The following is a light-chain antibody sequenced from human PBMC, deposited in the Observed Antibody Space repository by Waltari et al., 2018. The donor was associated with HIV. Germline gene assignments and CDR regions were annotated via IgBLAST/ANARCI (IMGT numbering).Light chain of an antibody. J-gene: IGLJ1*01. V-gene: IGLV2-11*01. CDR1: SSDVGGYNS. CDR3: CSYAGIYSYV. Sequence: QSALTQPRSVSGSPGQSVTISCTGTSSDVGGYNSVSWFQQHPGKAPKLMIYDVNERPSGVPHRVSGSKSGNTASLIISGLQTEDEADYYCCSYAGIYSYVFGSGTKVTVL. CDR2: DVN.